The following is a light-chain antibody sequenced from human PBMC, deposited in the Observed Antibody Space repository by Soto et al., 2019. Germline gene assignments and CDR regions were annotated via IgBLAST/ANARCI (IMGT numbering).Light chain of an antibody. CDR3: QQFNKYRWT. CDR1: QSISSW. V-gene: IGKV1-5*03. CDR2: KAS. J-gene: IGKJ1*01. Sequence: DIQMTQSPSTLSASVGDRVTITCRASQSISSWLAWYQQKPGKAPKLLIYKASSLESGVPSRFSGSGSGTEFTLPISSLQPDDFATYYCQQFNKYRWTCGQGTRVEIK.